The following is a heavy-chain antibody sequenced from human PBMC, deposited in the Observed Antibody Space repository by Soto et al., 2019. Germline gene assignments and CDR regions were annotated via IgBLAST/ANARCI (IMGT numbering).Heavy chain of an antibody. V-gene: IGHV3-48*02. D-gene: IGHD1-1*01. CDR2: INSGSSSI. CDR1: GFTFSYNS. J-gene: IGHJ4*02. CDR3: ARGRAGYAGNLDY. Sequence: EVQLVESGGGLVQPGGSLRLSCAASGFTFSYNSMNWVRQAPGKGLEWVSYINSGSSSIYYADSVKGRFTISRDNAKNSLYLQMNSLRDEDTAVYFCARGRAGYAGNLDYWGQGTLVNVSS.